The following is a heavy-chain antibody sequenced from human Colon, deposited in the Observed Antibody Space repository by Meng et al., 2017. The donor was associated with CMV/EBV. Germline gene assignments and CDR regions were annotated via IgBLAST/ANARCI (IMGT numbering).Heavy chain of an antibody. CDR1: GFTFDNYG. CDR3: AREAVTAPIDY. D-gene: IGHD2-21*02. J-gene: IGHJ4*02. CDR2: INWNGGSK. V-gene: IGHV3-20*04. Sequence: GESLKISCAASGFTFDNYGMSWVRQAPGKGLEWVSGINWNGGSKRYADSVKGRFTIYRDNSKKTVYLVMNSLRSQDTAVYYCAREAVTAPIDYWGQGTLVTVSS.